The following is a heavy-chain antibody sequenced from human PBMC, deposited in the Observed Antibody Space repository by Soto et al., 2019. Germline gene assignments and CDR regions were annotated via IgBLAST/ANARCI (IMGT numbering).Heavy chain of an antibody. CDR1: GGSFSGYY. Sequence: SETLSLTCAVYGGSFSGYYWSWIRQPPGKGLEWIGEINHSGSTNYNPSLKSRVTISVDTSKNQLSLKLSSVTAADTAVYYCGRAKKGVVKPRNNWFAPWGQGTLVTVSS. V-gene: IGHV4-34*01. CDR2: INHSGST. CDR3: GRAKKGVVKPRNNWFAP. J-gene: IGHJ5*02. D-gene: IGHD3-3*01.